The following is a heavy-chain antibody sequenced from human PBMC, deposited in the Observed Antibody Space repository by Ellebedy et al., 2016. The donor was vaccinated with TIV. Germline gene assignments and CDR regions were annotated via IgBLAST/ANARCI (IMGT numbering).Heavy chain of an antibody. D-gene: IGHD3-16*01. Sequence: GGSLRLSXAASGFTFSNYAMSWVRQAPGKGLEWVSAISGSAGSTYYADSVKGRFTISRDNSKNTLYLQMNSLRAEDTALYHCVKGGWGTASDIWGQGTMVTVSS. V-gene: IGHV3-23*01. J-gene: IGHJ3*02. CDR1: GFTFSNYA. CDR3: VKGGWGTASDI. CDR2: ISGSAGST.